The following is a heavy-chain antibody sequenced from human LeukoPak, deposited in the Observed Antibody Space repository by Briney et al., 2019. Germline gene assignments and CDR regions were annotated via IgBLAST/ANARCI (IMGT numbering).Heavy chain of an antibody. V-gene: IGHV3-33*01. CDR2: IWYDGSNK. CDR1: GFTFSDYG. CDR3: ARDHNGVASGGYFNWFDP. D-gene: IGHD3-10*01. Sequence: PGGSLRLSCAASGFTFSDYGMHWVRQAPGKGLEWVAVIWYDGSNKYYADSVKGRFTISRDNSKNTLYLQMNSLRAEDTAVYSCARDHNGVASGGYFNWFDPWGQGTLVTVSS. J-gene: IGHJ5*02.